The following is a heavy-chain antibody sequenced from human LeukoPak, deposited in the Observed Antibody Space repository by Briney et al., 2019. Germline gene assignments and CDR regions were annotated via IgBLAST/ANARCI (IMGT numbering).Heavy chain of an antibody. CDR3: ARASIVVVPAANRGYYCYYYMDV. V-gene: IGHV4-34*01. Sequence: PSETLPLTCAVYGGSFSGYYWRWIRQPPGKGLEWIGEINHSGRTNYNPSLKSRVTISVDTSKNQFSLKLSSVTAADTAVYYCARASIVVVPAANRGYYCYYYMDVWGKGTTVTISS. CDR2: INHSGRT. J-gene: IGHJ6*03. CDR1: GGSFSGYY. D-gene: IGHD2-2*01.